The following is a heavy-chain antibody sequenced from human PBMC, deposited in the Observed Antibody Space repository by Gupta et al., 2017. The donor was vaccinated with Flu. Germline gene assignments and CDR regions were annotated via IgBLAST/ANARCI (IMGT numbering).Heavy chain of an antibody. V-gene: IGHV3-23*01. D-gene: IGHD3-16*02. CDR3: AKGGHFSFFDH. Sequence: EVQLLESGGGLLQPGGSLRLSCAAYGITFGSYAMTWVRQVPGKGLEWVSTISGNGRDTFYADSVKGRFTISRDNSRNTVYLLMNSLRAEDTAVYYCAKGGHFSFFDHWGQGTLVTVSS. J-gene: IGHJ4*02. CDR1: GITFGSYA. CDR2: ISGNGRDT.